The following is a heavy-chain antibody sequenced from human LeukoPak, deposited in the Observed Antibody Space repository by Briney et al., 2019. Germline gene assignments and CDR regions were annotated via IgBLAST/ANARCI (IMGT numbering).Heavy chain of an antibody. D-gene: IGHD3-22*01. CDR1: GGTFSSYT. V-gene: IGHV1-69*02. Sequence: GASVKVSSKASGGTFSSYTISWVRQAPGQGLEWMGRIIPILGIANYAQKFQGRVTITADKSTSTAYMELSSLRSEDTAVYYCATNLLYDSSGYPFDYWGQGTLVTVSS. CDR2: IIPILGIA. CDR3: ATNLLYDSSGYPFDY. J-gene: IGHJ4*02.